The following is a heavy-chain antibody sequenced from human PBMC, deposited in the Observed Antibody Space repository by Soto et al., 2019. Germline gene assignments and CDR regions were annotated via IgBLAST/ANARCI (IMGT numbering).Heavy chain of an antibody. V-gene: IGHV4-31*03. J-gene: IGHJ6*02. Sequence: SETLSLTCTVSGGSISSGGYYWSWIRQHPGKGLEWIGYIYYSGSTYYNPSLKSRVTISVDTSKNQFSLKLSSVTAADTAVYYCARAPQLGPIGYYYGMDVWGQGTTVTVSS. CDR2: IYYSGST. CDR1: GGSISSGGYY. D-gene: IGHD2-2*01. CDR3: ARAPQLGPIGYYYGMDV.